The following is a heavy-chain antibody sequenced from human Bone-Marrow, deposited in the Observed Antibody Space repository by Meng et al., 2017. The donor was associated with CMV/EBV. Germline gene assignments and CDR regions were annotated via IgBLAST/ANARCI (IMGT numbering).Heavy chain of an antibody. V-gene: IGHV3-21*01. Sequence: GGSLRLSCAASGFTFSSYSMNWVRQAPGKGLEWVSSISSSSSYIYYADSVKGRFTISRDNAKNSLYLQMNSLRAEDTAVYYCARDIASGYDYYYYGMDVWGQGTTVTVS. J-gene: IGHJ6*02. D-gene: IGHD5-12*01. CDR2: ISSSSSYI. CDR1: GFTFSSYS. CDR3: ARDIASGYDYYYYGMDV.